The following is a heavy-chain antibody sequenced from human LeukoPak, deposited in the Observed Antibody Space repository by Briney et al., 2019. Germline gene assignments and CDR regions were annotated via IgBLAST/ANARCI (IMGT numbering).Heavy chain of an antibody. CDR3: ARHVRRATGWFDP. V-gene: IGHV4-31*03. CDR1: GGSISSGGYY. J-gene: IGHJ5*02. CDR2: IYYSGST. Sequence: PSQTLSLTCTVSGGSISSGGYYWSWIRQHPGKGLEWIRYIYYSGSTYYNPSLKSRVTISVDTSKNQFSLKLSSVTAADTAVYYCARHVRRATGWFDPWGQGTLVTVSS. D-gene: IGHD5-24*01.